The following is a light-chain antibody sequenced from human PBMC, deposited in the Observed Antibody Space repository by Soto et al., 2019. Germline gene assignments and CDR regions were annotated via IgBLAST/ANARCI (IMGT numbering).Light chain of an antibody. CDR3: QQYKNWPPIT. V-gene: IGKV3D-15*01. Sequence: ELLLTQPPGTLSLSPAERATLSCRARQSIKSYLACYQQKAGQAPRPRIYDASHRASGIPARFSGSASGTEFTLTISGLQSEDFAVYYCQQYKNWPPITFGQGTRLE. CDR2: DAS. CDR1: QSIKSY. J-gene: IGKJ5*01.